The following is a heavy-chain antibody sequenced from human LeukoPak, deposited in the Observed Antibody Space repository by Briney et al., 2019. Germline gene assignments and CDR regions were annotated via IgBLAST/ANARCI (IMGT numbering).Heavy chain of an antibody. Sequence: PSETLSLTCAVYGGSFSGYYWSWIRQPPGKGLEWIGEINHSGSTNYNPSLKSRVAISVDTSKNQFSLKVSSVTAADTAVYYCARGRAYYDFWSGYSSWFDPWGQGTLVTVSS. CDR2: INHSGST. CDR1: GGSFSGYY. CDR3: ARGRAYYDFWSGYSSWFDP. V-gene: IGHV4-34*01. D-gene: IGHD3-3*01. J-gene: IGHJ5*02.